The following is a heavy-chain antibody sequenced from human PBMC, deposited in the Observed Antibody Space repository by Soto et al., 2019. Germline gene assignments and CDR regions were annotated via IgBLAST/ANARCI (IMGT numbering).Heavy chain of an antibody. Sequence: ASVKVSCKASGYIFTDHYIHWVRQAPGQGLEWMGWINPISGDTDYAQKFQGRVIMTRDTSILTAYMDLSRLKSDDTAVYYCASGYSSGWPPTHYYGMDVWGQGTTVTVSS. CDR1: GYIFTDHY. V-gene: IGHV1-2*02. D-gene: IGHD6-19*01. CDR3: ASGYSSGWPPTHYYGMDV. J-gene: IGHJ6*02. CDR2: INPISGDT.